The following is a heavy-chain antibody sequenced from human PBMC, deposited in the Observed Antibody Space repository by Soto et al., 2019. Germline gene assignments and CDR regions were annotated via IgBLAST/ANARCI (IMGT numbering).Heavy chain of an antibody. V-gene: IGHV3-64D*06. D-gene: IGHD6-13*01. CDR2: ISSSGGST. CDR1: AFTFSRYA. CDR3: VKDRWVDY. J-gene: IGHJ4*02. Sequence: PWRSLRLSCSASAFTFSRYAMHWVRQAPGKGLEYVSSISSSGGSTYYADSVEGRFTISRDNSKNTLYLQMSSLRAEDTAVYYSVKDRWVDYWGQGTLVTVSS.